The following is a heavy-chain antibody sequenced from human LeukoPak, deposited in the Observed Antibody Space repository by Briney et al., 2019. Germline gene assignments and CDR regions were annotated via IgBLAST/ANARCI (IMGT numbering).Heavy chain of an antibody. CDR1: GFTFSSYA. D-gene: IGHD3-22*01. CDR3: AKDADYYDSNGYLFDY. J-gene: IGHJ4*02. V-gene: IGHV3-23*01. CDR2: ISGSGGST. Sequence: GGSLRLSCAASGFTFSSYAMSWVRQAPGKGLEWVSAISGSGGSTYYADSVKGRFTISRDNSKNTLYLQMNSLRAEDTAVYYCAKDADYYDSNGYLFDYWGQGTLVTVSS.